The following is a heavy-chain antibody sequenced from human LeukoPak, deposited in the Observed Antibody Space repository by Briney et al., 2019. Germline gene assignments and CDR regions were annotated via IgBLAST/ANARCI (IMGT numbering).Heavy chain of an antibody. V-gene: IGHV4-39*01. CDR3: ARHRTPESTLWFGESNSDY. Sequence: PSETLSLTCTVSGGSISSSSYYWGWIRQPPGKGLEWIGSIYYSGSTYYNPSLKSRVTISVDTSKNQFSLKLSSVTAADTAVYYCARHRTPESTLWFGESNSDYWGQGTLVTVSS. D-gene: IGHD3-10*01. CDR2: IYYSGST. J-gene: IGHJ4*02. CDR1: GGSISSSSYY.